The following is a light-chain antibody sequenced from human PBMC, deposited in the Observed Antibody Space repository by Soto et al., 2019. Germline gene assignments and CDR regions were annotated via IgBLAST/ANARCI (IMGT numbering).Light chain of an antibody. CDR3: QRSDTTPLFT. Sequence: DIQMTQSPSSLSASVGDTVTITCRASQTITRHLNWYQQKPGEAPKLLIYAASTLRSGVPSRFSGSGSGTDFTLTISSLQPEDFATYYCQRSDTTPLFTFGPGTKVDIK. CDR2: AAS. CDR1: QTITRH. V-gene: IGKV1-39*01. J-gene: IGKJ3*01.